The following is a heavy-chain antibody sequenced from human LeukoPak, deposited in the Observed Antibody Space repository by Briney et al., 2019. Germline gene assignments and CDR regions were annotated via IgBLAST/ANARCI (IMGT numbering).Heavy chain of an antibody. V-gene: IGHV3-23*01. D-gene: IGHD3-22*01. J-gene: IGHJ4*02. CDR3: AKDLRGTLIESN. CDR2: ISGSGGST. CDR1: GFTFSSYW. Sequence: PGGSLRLSCAASGFTFSSYWMTWVRQAPGKGLEWVSAISGSGGSTYYADSVKGRFTISRDNSKNTLYLQMNRLRAEDTAVYYCAKDLRGTLIESNWGQGTLVTVSS.